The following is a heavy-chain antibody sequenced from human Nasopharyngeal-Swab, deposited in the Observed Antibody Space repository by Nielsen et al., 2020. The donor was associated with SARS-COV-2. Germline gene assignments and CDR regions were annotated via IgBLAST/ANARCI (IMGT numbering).Heavy chain of an antibody. CDR2: INHTGNT. Sequence: WIRQPPGQGLEWIGEINHTGNTNYTPSLKSRVTISVGSSKNQFSLKLNSLTAADTAVYYCAREDYGYPDYWGQGTLVTVSS. D-gene: IGHD3-16*01. J-gene: IGHJ4*02. CDR3: AREDYGYPDY. V-gene: IGHV4-34*01.